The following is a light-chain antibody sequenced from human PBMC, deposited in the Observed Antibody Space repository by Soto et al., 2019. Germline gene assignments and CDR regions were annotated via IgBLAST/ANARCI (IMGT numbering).Light chain of an antibody. CDR1: QSISSN. CDR3: QQYTNWPRT. V-gene: IGKV3-15*01. Sequence: EIVMTQSPATLSVSPGERATLSCRASQSISSNLAWYQQRPGQPPRLLIYGASTRAPGIPARFSGSGSGTEFTLTINSLQSEDFAVYSCQQYTNWPRTFGQGPKVDIK. CDR2: GAS. J-gene: IGKJ1*01.